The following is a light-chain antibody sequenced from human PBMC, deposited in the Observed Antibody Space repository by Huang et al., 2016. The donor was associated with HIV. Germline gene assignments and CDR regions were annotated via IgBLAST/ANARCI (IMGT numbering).Light chain of an antibody. Sequence: DIQMTQSPSSLSASVGDRITITYRTRQSISSYLNWYQQKPGKAPRLLISAASNLRSGVPSRFSGSGSGTDFTLTIASLQPGDFATYYCQQSYISPYTFGQGTKVDIK. CDR2: AAS. CDR1: QSISSY. J-gene: IGKJ2*01. V-gene: IGKV1-39*01. CDR3: QQSYISPYT.